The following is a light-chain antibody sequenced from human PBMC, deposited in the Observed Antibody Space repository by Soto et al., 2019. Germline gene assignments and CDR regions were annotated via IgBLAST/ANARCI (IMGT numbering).Light chain of an antibody. CDR3: SSYAGSNNYV. J-gene: IGLJ1*01. CDR1: TSDIGAYNY. CDR2: EVS. Sequence: QSALTQPPSASGSPGQSVTISCTGTTSDIGAYNYVSWYHQHLGKAPKLMIYEVSERPSGVPDRFSGSKSGNTASLTVSGLQAEDEADYYCSSYAGSNNYVFGTGTKLTVL. V-gene: IGLV2-8*01.